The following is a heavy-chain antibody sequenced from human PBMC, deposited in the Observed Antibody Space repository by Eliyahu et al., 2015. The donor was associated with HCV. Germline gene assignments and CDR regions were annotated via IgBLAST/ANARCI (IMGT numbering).Heavy chain of an antibody. D-gene: IGHD5-18*01. J-gene: IGHJ4*02. CDR1: GXSISSGGYY. CDR3: ARGSRRGYNYGYPDY. CDR2: IYYSGST. Sequence: QVQLQESGPGLVKPSQTLSLTCTVSGXSISSGGYYGGWXSQHPGKGLEWIGYIYYSGSTYYNPSLKSRVTISLDTSKNQFSLKLISVTAADTAVYYCARGSRRGYNYGYPDYWGQGTLVTVSS. V-gene: IGHV4-31*03.